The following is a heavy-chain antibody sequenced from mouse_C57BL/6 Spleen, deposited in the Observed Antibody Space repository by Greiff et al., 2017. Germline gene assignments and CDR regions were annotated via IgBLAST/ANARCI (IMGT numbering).Heavy chain of an antibody. CDR3: ARGHYGSTDAMDY. J-gene: IGHJ4*01. V-gene: IGHV5-4*03. CDR2: ISDGGSYT. CDR1: GFTFSSYA. D-gene: IGHD1-1*01. Sequence: EVKVVESGGGLVKPGGSLKLSCAASGFTFSSYAMSWVRQTPEKRLEWVATISDGGSYTYYPDNVKGRFTISRDNAKNNLYLQMSHLKSEDTAMYYCARGHYGSTDAMDYWGQGTSVTVSS.